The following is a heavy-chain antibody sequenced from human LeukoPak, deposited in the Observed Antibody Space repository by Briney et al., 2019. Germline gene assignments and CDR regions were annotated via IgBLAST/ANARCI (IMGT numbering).Heavy chain of an antibody. V-gene: IGHV3-11*04. CDR1: GFTVSSNY. J-gene: IGHJ4*02. Sequence: GGSLRLSCAASGFTVSSNYMSWVRQAPGKGLEWVSYISSSGSTIYYADSVKGRFTISRDNAKNSLYLQMNSLRVEDTAVYYCANTQRTVAGYFDYWGQGTLVTVSS. CDR3: ANTQRTVAGYFDY. CDR2: ISSSGSTI. D-gene: IGHD6-19*01.